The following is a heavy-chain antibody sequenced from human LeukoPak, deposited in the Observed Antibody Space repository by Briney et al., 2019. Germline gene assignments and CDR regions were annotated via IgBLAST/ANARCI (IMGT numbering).Heavy chain of an antibody. V-gene: IGHV3-30-3*01. CDR3: ANSLIDY. D-gene: IGHD2-21*01. CDR1: GFTFSSYA. J-gene: IGHJ4*02. Sequence: PGGSLRLSCAASGFTFSSYAMHWVRQAPGKGLEWVAVISYDGSNKYYADSVKGRFTISRDNSKNTLYLQMNSLRAEDTAVYYCANSLIDYWGQGTLVTVSS. CDR2: ISYDGSNK.